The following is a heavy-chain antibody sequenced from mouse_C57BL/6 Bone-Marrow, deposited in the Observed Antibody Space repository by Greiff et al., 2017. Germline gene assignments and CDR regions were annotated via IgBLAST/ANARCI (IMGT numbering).Heavy chain of an antibody. CDR3: ARHGLLRAMDY. V-gene: IGHV5-6*02. J-gene: IGHJ4*01. CDR2: INSGGTNT. D-gene: IGHD1-1*01. Sequence: EVKVEESGGDLVKPGGSLKLSCAASGFTFSDYGMSWVRQTPDKRLEWVATINSGGTNTYYPDSLKGRFTISRDNAMDTLYLQMSSLKSEDTALYYCARHGLLRAMDYWGQGASVTVSS. CDR1: GFTFSDYG.